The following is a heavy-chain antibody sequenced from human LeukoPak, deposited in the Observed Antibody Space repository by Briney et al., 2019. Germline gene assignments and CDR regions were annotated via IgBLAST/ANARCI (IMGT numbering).Heavy chain of an antibody. J-gene: IGHJ4*02. CDR1: GFTFSNYA. CDR3: AKEASSSFDY. Sequence: PGGSLRLSCTASGFTFSNYAMTWVRQAPGKGLEWISSMSSGSRYIYYADSVRGRFTISRDNTKNSLYLQMNSLRAEDTAVYYCAKEASSSFDYWGQGTLVTVSS. V-gene: IGHV3-21*04. CDR2: MSSGSRYI. D-gene: IGHD6-6*01.